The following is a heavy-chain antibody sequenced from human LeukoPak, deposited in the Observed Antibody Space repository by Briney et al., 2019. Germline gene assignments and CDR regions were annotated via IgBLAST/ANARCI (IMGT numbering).Heavy chain of an antibody. J-gene: IGHJ4*02. D-gene: IGHD6-13*01. CDR2: IISSRDTT. CDR3: AKHVGEYSSSWYNN. V-gene: IGHV3-23*01. CDR1: GFTFSSYW. Sequence: PGGSLRLSCAASGFTFSSYWMHWVRQAPGKGLVWVSTIISSRDTTYYADSVKGRFTISRDSSKNTLFLQMNSLRVEDTATYYCAKHVGEYSSSWYNNWGQGTLVTVSS.